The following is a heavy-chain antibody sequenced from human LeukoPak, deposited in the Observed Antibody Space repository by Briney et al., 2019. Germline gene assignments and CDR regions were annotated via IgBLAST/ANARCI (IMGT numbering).Heavy chain of an antibody. D-gene: IGHD3-10*01. V-gene: IGHV4-59*08. CDR2: IYYSGST. CDR3: ARHILFLFGGPFDY. CDR1: GGSISSYY. Sequence: PSETLSLTCTVSGGSISSYYWSWIRQPPGKGLEWIGYIYYSGSTNYNPSLKSRVTISVDTSKNQFSLKLSSVTAADTAVYYCARHILFLFGGPFDYWGQGTLVTVSS. J-gene: IGHJ4*02.